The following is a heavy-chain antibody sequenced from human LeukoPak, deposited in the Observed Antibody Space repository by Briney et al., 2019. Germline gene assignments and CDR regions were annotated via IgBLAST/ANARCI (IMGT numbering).Heavy chain of an antibody. D-gene: IGHD2-2*01. CDR2: ISGSGGST. CDR3: AKDLGYCSSTSCYGDDY. CDR1: GFTFSIYA. J-gene: IGHJ4*02. V-gene: IGHV3-23*01. Sequence: GGSLRLSCAASGFTFSIYAMSCVRQAPGKGLEGVSAISGSGGSTYYADSVKGRFTISRDNSKNTLYLQMNSLRAEDTAVYYCAKDLGYCSSTSCYGDDYWGQGTLVTVSS.